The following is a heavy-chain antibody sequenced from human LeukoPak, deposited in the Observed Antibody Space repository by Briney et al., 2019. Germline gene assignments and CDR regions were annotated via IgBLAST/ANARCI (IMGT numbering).Heavy chain of an antibody. D-gene: IGHD2-21*02. CDR1: GGSISSSSYY. CDR2: IYYSGST. V-gene: IGHV4-39*07. J-gene: IGHJ4*02. CDR3: AGSKAGDFARLYYFDS. Sequence: SETLSLTCTVSGGSISSSSYYWGWIRQPPGKGLEWIGSIYYSGSTYYNPSLKSRVTISVDTSKKQFSLRLTSVTAADSAVYYCAGSKAGDFARLYYFDSWGQGTLVTVSS.